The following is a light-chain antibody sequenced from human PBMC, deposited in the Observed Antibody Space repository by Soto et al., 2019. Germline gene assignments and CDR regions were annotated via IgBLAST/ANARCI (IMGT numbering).Light chain of an antibody. V-gene: IGKV1-9*01. CDR2: AAS. CDR1: KAIGTY. CDR3: QQLHTYLLS. J-gene: IGKJ4*01. Sequence: DIQLTQSPSFLSASIGDSVTIPCRASKAIGTYLAWYQQKPWKATTLLVYAASTLHSGVPSRFSGSGSVPEFTRSITSLQAEDVAPYYRQQLHTYLLSSGGVNKVQIK.